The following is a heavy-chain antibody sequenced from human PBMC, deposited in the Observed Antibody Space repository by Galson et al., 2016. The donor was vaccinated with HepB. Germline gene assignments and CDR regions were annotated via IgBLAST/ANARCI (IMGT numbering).Heavy chain of an antibody. CDR2: IGYTSTTI. V-gene: IGHV3-48*01. D-gene: IGHD3-3*01. CDR3: ARPRHYDFWSGYSD. Sequence: SLRLSCAASGFTFSTYGMNWVRQAPGKGLEWVSYIGYTSTTILYADSVKGRFTISRDNSKSTLYVQMNSLRAEDTAVYYCARPRHYDFWSGYSDWGQGALVTVSS. CDR1: GFTFSTYG. J-gene: IGHJ4*02.